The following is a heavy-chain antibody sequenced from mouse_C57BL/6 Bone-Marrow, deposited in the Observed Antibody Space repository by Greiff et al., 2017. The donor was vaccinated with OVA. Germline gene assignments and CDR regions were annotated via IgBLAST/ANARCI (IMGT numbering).Heavy chain of an antibody. CDR2: IRSKSNNYAT. Sequence: EVKLVESGGGLVQPKGSLKLSCAASGFSFNTYAMNWVRQAPGKGLEWVARIRSKSNNYATYYADSVKDRFTISRDDSESMLYLQMNNLKTEDTAMYYCVRQLRLRGVAYWGQGTLVTVSA. CDR1: GFSFNTYA. V-gene: IGHV10-1*01. J-gene: IGHJ3*01. D-gene: IGHD3-2*02. CDR3: VRQLRLRGVAY.